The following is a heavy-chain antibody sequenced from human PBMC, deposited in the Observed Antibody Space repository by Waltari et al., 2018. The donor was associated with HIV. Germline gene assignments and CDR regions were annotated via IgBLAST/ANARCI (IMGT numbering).Heavy chain of an antibody. J-gene: IGHJ3*02. CDR3: TRAEAGTTFGAFDI. CDR1: GFTFGDYA. D-gene: IGHD1-1*01. CDR2: IRSKAYGGTT. V-gene: IGHV3-49*04. Sequence: VESGGGLVQPGRSLRLSCTASGFTFGDYAMSWVRQAPGKGLEWVGFIRSKAYGGTTEYAASVKGRFTISRDDSKSIAYLQMNSLKTEDTAVYYCTRAEAGTTFGAFDIWGQGTMVTVSS.